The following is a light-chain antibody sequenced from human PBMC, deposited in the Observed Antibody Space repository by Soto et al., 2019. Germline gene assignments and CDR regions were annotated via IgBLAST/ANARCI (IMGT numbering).Light chain of an antibody. CDR1: QSVSSN. CDR3: QQYNNWPPLT. V-gene: IGKV3-15*01. CDR2: GAS. Sequence: EIVMTQSPATLSVSPGERATLSCRASQSVSSNLAWYQQKPGQAPRLLIYGASTRDTGIPARFSGSGSGTEFTLTISSLQSEDFVVYYCQQYNNWPPLTFGGGTKVEIK. J-gene: IGKJ4*01.